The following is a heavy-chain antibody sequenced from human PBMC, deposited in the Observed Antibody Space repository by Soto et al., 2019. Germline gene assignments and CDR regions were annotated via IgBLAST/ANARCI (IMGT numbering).Heavy chain of an antibody. CDR2: INAGNGNT. D-gene: IGHD6-13*01. J-gene: IGHJ4*02. CDR3: ARWAAGFDY. CDR1: GYTFTSYA. Sequence: QVKLVQSGAEERKPGASVKVSCKASGYTFTSYAMHWVRQAPGQRLEWMGWINAGNGNTKYSRKFQGRVTSTRDTSARPANRELGRLRSEDTAVYYWARWAAGFDYWGQGTLVTASS. V-gene: IGHV1-3*05.